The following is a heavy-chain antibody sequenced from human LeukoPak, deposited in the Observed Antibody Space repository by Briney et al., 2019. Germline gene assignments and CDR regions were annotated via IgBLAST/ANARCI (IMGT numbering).Heavy chain of an antibody. CDR1: GYIYTSYW. D-gene: IGHD1-26*01. J-gene: IGHJ6*03. CDR2: IYPGDSDT. V-gene: IGHV5-51*01. Sequence: HGESLKISCNSSGYIYTSYWIGWVRQMPGKGLEWMGIIYPGDSDTRYSPSFQGQVTISADKSISTAYLQWSSLKASDTAMYYCARGSSVGATGWDYYYYYYMDVWGKGTTVTVSS. CDR3: ARGSSVGATGWDYYYYYYMDV.